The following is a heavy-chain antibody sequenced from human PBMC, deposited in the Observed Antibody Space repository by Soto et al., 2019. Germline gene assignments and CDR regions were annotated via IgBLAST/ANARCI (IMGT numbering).Heavy chain of an antibody. V-gene: IGHV1-69*13. J-gene: IGHJ6*02. D-gene: IGHD2-21*02. Sequence: SVKVSCKASGGTFSSYAISWVRQAPGQGLEWMGGIIPIFGTANYAQKFQGRVTITADESTSTAYMELSSLRSEDTAVYYCARDLGGNSGYYYYYGMDVWGQGTTVTVSS. CDR2: IIPIFGTA. CDR3: ARDLGGNSGYYYYYGMDV. CDR1: GGTFSSYA.